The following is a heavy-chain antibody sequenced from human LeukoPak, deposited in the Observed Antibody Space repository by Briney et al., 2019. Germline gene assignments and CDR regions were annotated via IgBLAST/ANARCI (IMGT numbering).Heavy chain of an antibody. Sequence: GGSLRLSCAASGFTFSKAWMTWVRQAPGKGLEWVGRIKAKTDGGTIEYAAPVKGRFTISRDDAKNTLYLQMNSLKTEDTAVYYCTTGRRYSASYYAFDIWGQGTMVTVSS. J-gene: IGHJ3*02. CDR2: IKAKTDGGTI. CDR1: GFTFSKAW. V-gene: IGHV3-15*01. CDR3: TTGRRYSASYYAFDI. D-gene: IGHD1-26*01.